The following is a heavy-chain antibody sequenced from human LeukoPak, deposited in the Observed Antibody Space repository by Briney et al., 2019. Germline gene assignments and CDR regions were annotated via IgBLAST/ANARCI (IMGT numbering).Heavy chain of an antibody. CDR1: GFTFNTYG. Sequence: GGSLRLSCVASGFTFNTYGMHWVRQAPGKGLEWVAGISKDGSSKDYADSVKGRFTISRDNAKNSLYLQMNSLRAEDTAVYYCARDNTYYYGSGSYYHHGYFDYWGQGTLVTVSS. D-gene: IGHD3-10*01. J-gene: IGHJ4*02. V-gene: IGHV3-30*03. CDR3: ARDNTYYYGSGSYYHHGYFDY. CDR2: ISKDGSSK.